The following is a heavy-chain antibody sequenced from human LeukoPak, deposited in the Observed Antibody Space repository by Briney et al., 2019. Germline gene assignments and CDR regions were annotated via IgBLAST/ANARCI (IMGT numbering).Heavy chain of an antibody. V-gene: IGHV4-39*01. J-gene: IGHJ5*02. CDR3: ARHPLDSSSKNWFDP. Sequence: SETLSLTCTVSGGSISSSSYYWGWIRQPPGKGLEWIGSIYYSGSTYYNPSLKSRVTISVDTSKNQFSLKLSSVTAADTAVCYCARHPLDSSSKNWFDPWGQGTLVTVSS. CDR1: GGSISSSSYY. CDR2: IYYSGST. D-gene: IGHD6-13*01.